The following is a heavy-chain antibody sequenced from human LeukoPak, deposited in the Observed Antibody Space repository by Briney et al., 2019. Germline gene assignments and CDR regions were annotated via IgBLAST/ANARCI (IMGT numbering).Heavy chain of an antibody. V-gene: IGHV4-59*01. J-gene: IGHJ4*02. CDR1: GGSITSYY. CDR2: IYYSGTT. D-gene: IGHD3-10*01. Sequence: PSETLSLTCAVSGGSITSYYWLWIRQPPGKGLEWIGNIYYSGTTNYNPSLKSRVTISVDTSKNQFSLKLSSLTAADTAVYYCARDQDYYGSGSYGPDYWGQGILVTVSS. CDR3: ARDQDYYGSGSYGPDY.